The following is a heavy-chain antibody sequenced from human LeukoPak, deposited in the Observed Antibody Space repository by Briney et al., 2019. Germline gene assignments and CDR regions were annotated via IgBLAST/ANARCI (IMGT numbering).Heavy chain of an antibody. CDR2: INHSGST. J-gene: IGHJ3*02. Sequence: PSETLSLTCAVYGGSFSGYYWSWIRQPPGKGLEWIGEINHSGSTNYNPSLKSRVTISVDTSKNQFSLRLSSVTAADTAVYYCARSDGYGLVGIWGQGTMVTVSS. CDR1: GGSFSGYY. CDR3: ARSDGYGLVGI. V-gene: IGHV4-34*01. D-gene: IGHD3-10*01.